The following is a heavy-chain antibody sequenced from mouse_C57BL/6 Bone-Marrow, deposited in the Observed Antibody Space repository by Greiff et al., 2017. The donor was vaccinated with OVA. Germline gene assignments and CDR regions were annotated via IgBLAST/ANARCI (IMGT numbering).Heavy chain of an antibody. Sequence: QVHVKQSGAELVRPGASVTLSCKASGYTFTDYEMHWVKQTPVHGLEWIGAIDPETGGTAYNQKFKGKAILTADKSSSTAYMELRSLTSEDSAVYYCTRFDYVAYWGQGTLVTVSA. CDR1: GYTFTDYE. CDR3: TRFDYVAY. J-gene: IGHJ3*01. D-gene: IGHD2-4*01. CDR2: IDPETGGT. V-gene: IGHV1-15*01.